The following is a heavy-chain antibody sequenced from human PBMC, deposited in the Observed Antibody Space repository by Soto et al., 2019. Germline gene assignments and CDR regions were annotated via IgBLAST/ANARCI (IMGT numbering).Heavy chain of an antibody. D-gene: IGHD1-26*01. CDR3: AKNSAKLAVGASSYFDY. CDR2: ISGSGGST. J-gene: IGHJ4*02. CDR1: GFTFSSYA. Sequence: GGSLRLSCAASGFTFSSYAMSWVRQAPGKGLEWVSAISGSGGSTYYADSVKGRFTISRDNSKNTLYLQMNSLRAEDTAVYYCAKNSAKLAVGASSYFDYWGQGTLVTVSS. V-gene: IGHV3-23*01.